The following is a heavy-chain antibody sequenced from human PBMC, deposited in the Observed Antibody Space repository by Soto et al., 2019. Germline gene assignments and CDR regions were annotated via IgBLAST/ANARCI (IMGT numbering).Heavy chain of an antibody. CDR3: ARLVPANGFDP. D-gene: IGHD2-2*01. V-gene: IGHV3-30-3*01. CDR2: ISYDGSNK. J-gene: IGHJ5*02. CDR1: GFTFSSYA. Sequence: QVQLVESGGGVVQPGRSLRLSCAASGFTFSSYAMHWVRQAPGKGLEWVAVISYDGSNKYYADSVKGRFTISRDNSKNTLYLQMNSLRAEDTAVYYCARLVPANGFDPWGQGTLVTVSS.